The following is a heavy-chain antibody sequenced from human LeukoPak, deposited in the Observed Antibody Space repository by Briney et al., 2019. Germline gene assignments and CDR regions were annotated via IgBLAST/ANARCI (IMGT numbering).Heavy chain of an antibody. J-gene: IGHJ6*02. CDR3: ARGRFGGMVRGDMDV. D-gene: IGHD3-10*01. CDR2: IYYSGST. V-gene: IGHV4-59*12. Sequence: SETLSLTCTVSGGSISSYYWSWIRQPPGKGLEWIGYIYYSGSTNYNPSLKSRVTISVDTSKNQFSLKLSSVTAADTAVYYCARGRFGGMVRGDMDVWGQGTTVTVSS. CDR1: GGSISSYY.